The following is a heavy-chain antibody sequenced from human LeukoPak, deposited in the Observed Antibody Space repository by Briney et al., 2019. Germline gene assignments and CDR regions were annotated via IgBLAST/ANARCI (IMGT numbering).Heavy chain of an antibody. Sequence: SETLSLTCTVSGGSISSSSYYWGWIRQPPGKGLEWIGSIYYSGSTYYNPSLKSRVTISVDTPKNQFSLKLSSVTAADTAVYYCARDTRYSYGLLFFDYWGQGTLVTVSS. J-gene: IGHJ4*02. CDR1: GGSISSSSYY. CDR2: IYYSGST. V-gene: IGHV4-39*07. D-gene: IGHD5-18*01. CDR3: ARDTRYSYGLLFFDY.